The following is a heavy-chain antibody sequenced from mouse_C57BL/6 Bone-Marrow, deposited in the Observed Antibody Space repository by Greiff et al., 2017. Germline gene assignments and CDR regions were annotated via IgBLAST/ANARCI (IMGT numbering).Heavy chain of an antibody. Sequence: EVKLVESGGDLVKPGGSLKLSCAASGFTFSSYGMSWVRQTPDKRLEWVATISSGGSYTYYPDSVKGRFTISRDNAKNTLYLQMSSLKSEDTAMYYRASHYYGKGDWGQGTTLTVSS. CDR2: ISSGGSYT. V-gene: IGHV5-6*02. J-gene: IGHJ2*01. CDR1: GFTFSSYG. CDR3: ASHYYGKGD. D-gene: IGHD1-1*01.